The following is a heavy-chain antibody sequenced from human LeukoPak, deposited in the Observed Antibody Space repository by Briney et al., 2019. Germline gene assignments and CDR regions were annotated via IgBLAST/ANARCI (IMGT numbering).Heavy chain of an antibody. V-gene: IGHV3-48*04. D-gene: IGHD3-10*02. CDR2: ISSSGSTI. J-gene: IGHJ6*04. Sequence: GGSLRLSCAASGFTFSHFWMSWVRQAPGKGLEWVSYISSSGSTIYYADSVKGRFTISRDNAKNSLYLQMNSLRAEDTAVYYCAELGITMIGGVWGKGTTVTISS. CDR1: GFTFSHFW. CDR3: AELGITMIGGV.